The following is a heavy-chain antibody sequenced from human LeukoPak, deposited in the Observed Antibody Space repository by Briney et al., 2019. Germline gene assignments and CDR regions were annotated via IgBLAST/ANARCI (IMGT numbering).Heavy chain of an antibody. CDR2: VWYDGNNK. CDR3: ARGSEEAAGAFDY. Sequence: GRSLRLSCAASGFTFRSYGMHWVRQAPGKGLEWVAIVWYDGNNKYYADSVKGRFTVSRDNSKDTVSLQLNSLRAEDTAVYYCARGSEEAAGAFDYWGQGALVTVPS. CDR1: GFTFRSYG. J-gene: IGHJ4*02. V-gene: IGHV3-33*01. D-gene: IGHD6-13*01.